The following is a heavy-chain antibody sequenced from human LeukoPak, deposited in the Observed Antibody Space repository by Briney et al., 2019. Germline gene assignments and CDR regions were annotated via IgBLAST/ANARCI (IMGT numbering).Heavy chain of an antibody. CDR3: AAWGLHNY. V-gene: IGHV3-7*01. CDR1: GFAFSAYW. J-gene: IGHJ4*02. Sequence: PGGSLRLSCSASGFAFSAYWMNWVRQAPGKGPEWVANINLSGSAQYYVDSVKGRCTISRDNAKSSLYLQMNSLRVEDTAVYYCAAWGLHNYWGQGTLVTVS. CDR2: INLSGSAQ. D-gene: IGHD7-27*01.